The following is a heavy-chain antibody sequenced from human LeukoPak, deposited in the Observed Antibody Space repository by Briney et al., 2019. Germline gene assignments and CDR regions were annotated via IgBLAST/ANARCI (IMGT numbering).Heavy chain of an antibody. Sequence: GGSLRLSCVVSGFTFNRCWMNWVRQAPGKGLEWVAHINPDGRDTYYVDSVKGRFTISRDNAQNSMYLQMNSLRVEGTAVYYCTSWGDTTAEYFQRWGQGTLVTVSS. V-gene: IGHV3-7*01. CDR3: TSWGDTTAEYFQR. J-gene: IGHJ1*01. D-gene: IGHD2-21*02. CDR1: GFTFNRCW. CDR2: INPDGRDT.